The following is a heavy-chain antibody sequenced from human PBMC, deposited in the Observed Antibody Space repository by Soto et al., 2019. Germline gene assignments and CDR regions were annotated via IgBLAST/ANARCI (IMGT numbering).Heavy chain of an antibody. J-gene: IGHJ4*02. V-gene: IGHV4-59*01. CDR2: ISYSGST. CDR1: GGSISSYY. CDR3: ARRGSLHLGFDY. D-gene: IGHD3-10*01. Sequence: PSETLSLTCTVSGGSISSYYWSWIRQPPGRGLEWIGYISYSGSTNYNPSLKSRVTISVDTSKNQFSLKLTSVTAADTAVYYCARRGSLHLGFDYWGQGTLVTVSS.